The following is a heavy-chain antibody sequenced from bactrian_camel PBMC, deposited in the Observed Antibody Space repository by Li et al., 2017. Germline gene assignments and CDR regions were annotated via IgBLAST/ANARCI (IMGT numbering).Heavy chain of an antibody. J-gene: IGHJ6*01. CDR3: AKGGTVVADTDYGY. CDR1: GITFSSYA. CDR2: INSGGGST. D-gene: IGHD6*01. Sequence: VQLVESGGGLVQPGGSLRLSCAASGITFSSYAMCWFRQAPGKGLEWVSAINSGGGSTYFADSVKGRFTISRDNAKNTLYLQLNSLKTEDTAMYYCAKGGTVVADTDYGYRGQGTQVTVS. V-gene: IGHV3S31*01.